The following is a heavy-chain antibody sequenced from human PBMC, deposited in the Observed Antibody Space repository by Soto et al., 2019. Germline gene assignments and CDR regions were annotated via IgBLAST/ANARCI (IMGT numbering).Heavy chain of an antibody. Sequence: PSETLSLTCTFSCGSIISYYWSWIRQPPGKGLEWIGYIYYSGSTNYNPSLKSRVTISVDTSKNQFSLKLSSVTAADTAVYYCARANHYYDSSGLGFYFDYWGQGTLVTVSS. V-gene: IGHV4-59*01. J-gene: IGHJ4*02. CDR3: ARANHYYDSSGLGFYFDY. CDR1: CGSIISYY. D-gene: IGHD3-22*01. CDR2: IYYSGST.